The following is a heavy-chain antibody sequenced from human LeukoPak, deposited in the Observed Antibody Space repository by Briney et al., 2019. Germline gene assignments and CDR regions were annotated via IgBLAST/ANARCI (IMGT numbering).Heavy chain of an antibody. J-gene: IGHJ4*02. CDR3: AREPFWSGYYSNLHFDY. CDR2: IDDVGSGT. CDR1: GFTFSSYG. V-gene: IGHV3-74*01. Sequence: GGSLRLSCAASGFTFSSYGMHWVRHVPGKGLVWVSRIDDVGSGTSYADSVKGRFTISRDDAKNSLYLQMNSLRAEDTAVYYCAREPFWSGYYSNLHFDYWGQGTLVTVSS. D-gene: IGHD3-3*01.